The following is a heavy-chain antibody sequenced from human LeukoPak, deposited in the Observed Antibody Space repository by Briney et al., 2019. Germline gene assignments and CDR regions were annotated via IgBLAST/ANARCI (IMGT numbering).Heavy chain of an antibody. CDR2: ISSSSSTI. CDR1: GFTFSSYS. Sequence: GGSLRLSCATSGFTFSSYSMNWVRQAPGKGLEWVSYISSSSSTIYYADSVKGRFTISRDNAKNSLYLQMNSLRAEDTAVYYCARDSSSWYVGYFQHWGQGTLVTVSS. J-gene: IGHJ1*01. V-gene: IGHV3-48*01. D-gene: IGHD6-13*01. CDR3: ARDSSSWYVGYFQH.